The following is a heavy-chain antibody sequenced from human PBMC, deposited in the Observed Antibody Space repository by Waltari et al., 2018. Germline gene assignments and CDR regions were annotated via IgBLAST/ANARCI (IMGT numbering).Heavy chain of an antibody. CDR1: GGSFSGYY. Sequence: QVQLQQWGAGLLKPSETLSLTCAVYGGSFSGYYWSWIRQPPGKGLEWIGEINHSGSTNYSPSLRSRVTISVDTSKNQFSLKLSSVTAADTAVYYCAKPLRGRFRFDAFDIWGQGTMVTVSS. CDR3: AKPLRGRFRFDAFDI. CDR2: INHSGST. D-gene: IGHD3-16*02. V-gene: IGHV4-34*01. J-gene: IGHJ3*02.